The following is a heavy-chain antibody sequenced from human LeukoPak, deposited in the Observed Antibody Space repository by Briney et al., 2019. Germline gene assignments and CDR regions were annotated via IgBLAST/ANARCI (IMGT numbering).Heavy chain of an antibody. Sequence: GGSLRLSCAASGFTFSSYWMSWVRQAPGKGLEWVANIKQDGSEKYYVDSVKGRFTISRDNAKSSLSLQMNSLRAEDTAVYYCARWGTTGTTAFDYWGQGTLVTVSS. V-gene: IGHV3-7*01. CDR3: ARWGTTGTTAFDY. D-gene: IGHD1-1*01. CDR1: GFTFSSYW. CDR2: IKQDGSEK. J-gene: IGHJ4*02.